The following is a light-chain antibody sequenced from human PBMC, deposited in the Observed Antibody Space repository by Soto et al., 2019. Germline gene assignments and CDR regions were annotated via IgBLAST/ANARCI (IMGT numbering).Light chain of an antibody. Sequence: ENVLTQSPGTLSLSPGERATLSCRASQSLKKTYLAWYQQKPGQAPRLLIYGASRRATGIPDRFSGSGSGTDFTLTISRLEPEDFAVYYCQQYSSSPHTFGQGTKVEI. CDR3: QQYSSSPHT. CDR1: QSLKKTY. J-gene: IGKJ1*01. CDR2: GAS. V-gene: IGKV3-20*01.